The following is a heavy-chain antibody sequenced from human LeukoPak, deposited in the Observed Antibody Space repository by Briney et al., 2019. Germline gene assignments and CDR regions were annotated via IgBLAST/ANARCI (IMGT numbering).Heavy chain of an antibody. CDR3: ARGLRNYYYSGMDV. J-gene: IGHJ6*02. V-gene: IGHV4-59*01. CDR1: SGSISNYY. Sequence: PSETLSLTCTVSSGSISNYYWSWIRQPPAKGLEWLGYISYTGSTNYNPSLESRVTISVDTSKNQFSLKLSSVTATDTAVYYCARGLRNYYYSGMDVWGQGSTVIVSS. CDR2: ISYTGST. D-gene: IGHD2-21*01.